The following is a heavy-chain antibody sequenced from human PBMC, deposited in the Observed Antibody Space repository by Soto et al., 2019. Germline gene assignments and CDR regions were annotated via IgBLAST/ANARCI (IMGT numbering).Heavy chain of an antibody. CDR3: AREGTYYDFWSSYYSAYYFHY. V-gene: IGHV4-31*03. CDR1: GGSISSGGYY. Sequence: SETLSLTCTVSGGSISSGGYYWSWIRQHPGKGLEWIGYNYYSGSTYYNPSLKSRVTISVDTSKNQFSLKLSSVTAADTAVYYCAREGTYYDFWSSYYSAYYFHYWGKATLVTVSS. J-gene: IGHJ4*02. D-gene: IGHD3-3*01. CDR2: NYYSGST.